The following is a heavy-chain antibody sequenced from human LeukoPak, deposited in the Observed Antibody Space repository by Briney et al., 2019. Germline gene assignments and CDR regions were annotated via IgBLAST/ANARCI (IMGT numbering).Heavy chain of an antibody. CDR2: ISSSRSYT. D-gene: IGHD2/OR15-2a*01. V-gene: IGHV3-21*01. Sequence: GGSLRLSCAASGFAFSSYSMNWVRQAPGKGLEWVSSISSSRSYTYYADSVRGRFTISRDNAKNSLYLQMKSLIAEDTAVYYCARGGNNFDYWGQGTLVTVSS. CDR1: GFAFSSYS. CDR3: ARGGNNFDY. J-gene: IGHJ4*02.